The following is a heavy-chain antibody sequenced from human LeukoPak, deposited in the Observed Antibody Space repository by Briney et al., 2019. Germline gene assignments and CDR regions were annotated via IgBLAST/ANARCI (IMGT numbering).Heavy chain of an antibody. D-gene: IGHD6-13*01. CDR2: ISSSGSTI. V-gene: IGHV3-11*01. CDR3: ARDGDSSSWYGNYYGMDV. Sequence: GSLRLSCAASGFTFSDYYMSWIRQAPGKGLEWVSYISSSGSTIYYADSVKGRFAISRDNAKNSLYLQMNSLRAEDTAVYYCARDGDSSSWYGNYYGMDVWGQGTTVTVSS. CDR1: GFTFSDYY. J-gene: IGHJ6*02.